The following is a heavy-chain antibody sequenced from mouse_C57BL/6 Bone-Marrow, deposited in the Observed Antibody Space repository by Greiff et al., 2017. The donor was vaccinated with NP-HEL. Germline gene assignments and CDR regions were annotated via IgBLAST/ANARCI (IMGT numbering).Heavy chain of an antibody. CDR1: GYTFTSYW. CDR3: ASVYDGYYFAWFAY. D-gene: IGHD2-3*01. Sequence: QVQLQQPGAELVKPGASVKLSCKASGYTFTSYWMQWVKQRPGQGLEWIGEIDPSDSYTNYNQKFKGKATLTVDTSSSTAYMQLSSRTSEDSAVYYCASVYDGYYFAWFAYWGQGTLVTVSA. J-gene: IGHJ3*01. CDR2: IDPSDSYT. V-gene: IGHV1-50*01.